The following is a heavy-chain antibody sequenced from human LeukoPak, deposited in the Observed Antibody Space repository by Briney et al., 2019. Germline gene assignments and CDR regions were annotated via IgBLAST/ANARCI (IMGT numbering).Heavy chain of an antibody. CDR3: ARGNIAAAGFNLNLDDAFDI. V-gene: IGHV4-39*07. J-gene: IGHJ3*02. Sequence: SDSLSLTYTVSGGSISSCSYYWGWIHQPPGKGLEWIGNIYYSGTTNYNPSLKSRVTISVDTSKKQFSLKLSSVNAADTAVYYCARGNIAAAGFNLNLDDAFDIWGQGTMVTVSS. D-gene: IGHD6-13*01. CDR1: GGSISSCSYY. CDR2: IYYSGTT.